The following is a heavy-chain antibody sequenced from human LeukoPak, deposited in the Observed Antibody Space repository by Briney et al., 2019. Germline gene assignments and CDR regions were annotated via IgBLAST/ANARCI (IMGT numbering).Heavy chain of an antibody. CDR1: GGSISSYY. CDR3: ARQLYDYVWGSYRPNHDY. D-gene: IGHD3-16*02. Sequence: PSETLSLTCTVSGGSISSYYWSWIRQPPGKGLEWIGSIYYSGSTYYNPSLKSRVTISVDTSKNQFSLKLSSVTAADTAVYYCARQLYDYVWGSYRPNHDYWGQGTLVTVSS. J-gene: IGHJ4*02. V-gene: IGHV4-59*05. CDR2: IYYSGST.